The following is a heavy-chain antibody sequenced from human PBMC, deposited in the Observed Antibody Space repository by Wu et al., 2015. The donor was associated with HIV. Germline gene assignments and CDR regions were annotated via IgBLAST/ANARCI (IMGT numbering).Heavy chain of an antibody. Sequence: QVQLVQSGAEVKKPGSSVKVSCKASGGAGFSRSGISWVRQAPGKGFEWMGRIIPNHGGANYAEKFEGRVTITADEATNTAYMDLSRLRSEDTAVYYCAREGEEKKSDRSGYYAYLQIWGQGTQITVSS. CDR3: AREGEEKKSDRSGYYAYLQI. D-gene: IGHD3-22*01. CDR2: IIPNHGGA. V-gene: IGHV1-69*11. CDR1: GGAGFSRSG. J-gene: IGHJ1*01.